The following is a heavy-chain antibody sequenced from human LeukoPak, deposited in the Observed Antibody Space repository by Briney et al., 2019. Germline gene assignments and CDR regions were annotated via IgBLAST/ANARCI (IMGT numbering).Heavy chain of an antibody. Sequence: GGSLRLSCAASGFTFSSYAMHWVRQAPGKGLEYVSAISSNGGSTYYANSVKGRFNISRDNSKNTLYLQMGSLRAEDMAVYYCATNYYDSGGYPPSFDYWGQGTLVTVSS. CDR3: ATNYYDSGGYPPSFDY. J-gene: IGHJ4*02. V-gene: IGHV3-64*01. CDR2: ISSNGGST. D-gene: IGHD3-22*01. CDR1: GFTFSSYA.